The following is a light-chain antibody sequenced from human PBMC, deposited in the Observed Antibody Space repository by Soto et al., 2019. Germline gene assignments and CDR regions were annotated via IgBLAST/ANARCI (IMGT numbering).Light chain of an antibody. J-gene: IGLJ3*02. CDR2: EVS. Sequence: QSVLTQPASVSGSPGQSITISCTGTSSDVAGYNYGSWYQQHPGKAPKLMIYEVSNRPSGVSNRFSGSKSGNTASLTISGLQAEDEADYYCSSYTSSSTWVFGGGTKLTVL. CDR1: SSDVAGYNY. V-gene: IGLV2-14*01. CDR3: SSYTSSSTWV.